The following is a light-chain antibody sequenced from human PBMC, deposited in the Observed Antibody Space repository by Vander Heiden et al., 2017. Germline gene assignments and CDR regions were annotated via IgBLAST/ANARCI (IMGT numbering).Light chain of an antibody. CDR1: QSVDSIF. CDR3: QRDGDSPPWT. V-gene: IGKV3-20*01. J-gene: IGKJ1*01. Sequence: EIVLTQSPGTLSLSPGERATLSCRASQSVDSIFLAWYQQKPGQAPRLLIDGASNRATGIPDRFSGSGYGTDFTLTISRREPEDFAVYYCQRDGDSPPWTFGQGTKVEMK. CDR2: GAS.